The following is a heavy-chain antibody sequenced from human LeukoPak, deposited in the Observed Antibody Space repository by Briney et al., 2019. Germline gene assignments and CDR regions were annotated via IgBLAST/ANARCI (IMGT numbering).Heavy chain of an antibody. CDR3: ARVVTMVRGALSL. Sequence: ASVKVSCKASGYTFTSYYMHWVRQAPGQGLEWMGIINPSGGSTSYAQKFQGRVTMTRDTSKNQFSLKLSSVTAADTAVYYCARVVTMVRGALSLWGQGTLVTVSS. J-gene: IGHJ4*02. V-gene: IGHV1-46*01. D-gene: IGHD3-10*01. CDR2: INPSGGST. CDR1: GYTFTSYY.